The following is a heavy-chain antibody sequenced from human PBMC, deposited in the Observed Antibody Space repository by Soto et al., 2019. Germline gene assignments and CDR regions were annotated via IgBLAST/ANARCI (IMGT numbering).Heavy chain of an antibody. J-gene: IGHJ4*02. CDR1: GFTFSNYW. Sequence: HPGGSLRLSCAASGFTFSNYWMSWVRQAPGKGLEWVAKINQGGSEKWSADSVKGRFTISRDNAKNSLYLQLNSLGAEDTAVYYCVKDDGDYSFDYWGQGTLVTVSS. CDR3: VKDDGDYSFDY. D-gene: IGHD4-17*01. V-gene: IGHV3-7*03. CDR2: INQGGSEK.